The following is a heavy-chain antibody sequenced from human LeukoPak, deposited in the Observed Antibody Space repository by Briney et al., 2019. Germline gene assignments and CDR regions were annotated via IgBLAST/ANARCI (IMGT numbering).Heavy chain of an antibody. Sequence: SETLSLTCTVSGGSISSSSYYWGWIRQPPGKGLEWIGSIYYSGSTYYNPSLKSRVIISVDTSKNQFSLKLSSVTAADTAVYYCARSNRGGYPDYWGQGTLVTVSS. CDR3: ARSNRGGYPDY. D-gene: IGHD2-15*01. CDR2: IYYSGST. CDR1: GGSISSSSYY. V-gene: IGHV4-39*07. J-gene: IGHJ4*02.